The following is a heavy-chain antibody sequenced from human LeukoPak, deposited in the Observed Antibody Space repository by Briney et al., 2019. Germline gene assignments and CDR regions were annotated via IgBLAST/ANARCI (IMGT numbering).Heavy chain of an antibody. D-gene: IGHD3-22*01. V-gene: IGHV4-39*07. CDR1: GGSISSSSYY. Sequence: SETLSLTCTVSGGSISSSSYYWGWIRQPPGKGLEWIGSIYYSGSTYYNPSLKSRVTISVDTSKNQFSLKLSSVTAADTAVYYCARDSSGYYGYWGQGTLVTVSS. J-gene: IGHJ4*02. CDR3: ARDSSGYYGY. CDR2: IYYSGST.